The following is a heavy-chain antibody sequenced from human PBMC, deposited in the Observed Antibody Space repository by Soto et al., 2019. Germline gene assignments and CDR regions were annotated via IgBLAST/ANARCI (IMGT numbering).Heavy chain of an antibody. J-gene: IGHJ4*02. V-gene: IGHV3-23*01. CDR2: ISGGGDTT. CDR3: ATGRGGSGGLTARVDF. Sequence: EVQLLESGGGLVQPGGSLRLSCAASGFTFNNYAMTWVRQAPGKGLEWVSAISGGGDTTSYADSVKGRFTVSRDGSKYTLYLRMSSLRAEDRALYYCATGRGGSGGLTARVDFWGQGTLVTVCS. CDR1: GFTFNNYA. D-gene: IGHD3-10*01.